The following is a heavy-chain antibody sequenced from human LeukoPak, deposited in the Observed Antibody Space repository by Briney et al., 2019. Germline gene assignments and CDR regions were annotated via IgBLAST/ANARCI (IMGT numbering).Heavy chain of an antibody. J-gene: IGHJ4*02. V-gene: IGHV4-39*07. Sequence: SETLSLTCTVSGGSISSSSYYWGWIRQPPGKGLEWIGSIYYSGSTYYNPSLKSRVTISVDTSKNQFSLKLSSVTAADTAVYYCASSSWGDWGQGTLVTVSP. CDR2: IYYSGST. CDR1: GGSISSSSYY. D-gene: IGHD6-13*01. CDR3: ASSSWGD.